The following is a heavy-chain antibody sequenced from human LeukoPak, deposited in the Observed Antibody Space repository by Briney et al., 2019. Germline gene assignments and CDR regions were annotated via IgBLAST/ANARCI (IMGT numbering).Heavy chain of an antibody. Sequence: GGSLRLSCAASGFTFSSYAMSWVRQAPGKGLEWVSAISGSGGSTYYADSVKGRFTISRDNSRNTLYLQMNSLRAEDTAVYYCAKDGSSSWYALDYWGQGTLVTVSS. D-gene: IGHD6-13*01. V-gene: IGHV3-23*01. J-gene: IGHJ4*02. CDR2: ISGSGGST. CDR1: GFTFSSYA. CDR3: AKDGSSSWYALDY.